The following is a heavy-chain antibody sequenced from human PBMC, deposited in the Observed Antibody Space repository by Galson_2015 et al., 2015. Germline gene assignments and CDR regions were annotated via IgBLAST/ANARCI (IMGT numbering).Heavy chain of an antibody. D-gene: IGHD5-24*01. V-gene: IGHV4-59*01. CDR1: GGSISSYY. CDR3: ARGRMATVDY. CDR2: IYYSGST. Sequence: QVQLQESGPGLVKPSETLSLTCTVSGGSISSYYWSWIRQPPGKGLEWIGYIYYSGSTNYNPSLKSRVTISVDTSKNQFSLKLSSVTAADTAVYYCARGRMATVDYWGQGTLVTVSS. J-gene: IGHJ4*02.